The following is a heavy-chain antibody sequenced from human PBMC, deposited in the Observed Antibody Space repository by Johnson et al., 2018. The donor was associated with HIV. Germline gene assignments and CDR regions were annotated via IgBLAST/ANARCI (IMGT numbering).Heavy chain of an antibody. CDR2: ISWNSVTI. V-gene: IGHV3-9*01. Sequence: VQLVESGGALVQPGGSLRLSCAASGFTYDDYAMHWVRQAPGKGLEWVSGISWNSVTIGYADSVTGRSTISRDNAKNSLYLQMNNLRSEDTALYYCARGWQLHGGLDIWGQGTMVTVSS. D-gene: IGHD3-10*01. CDR3: ARGWQLHGGLDI. CDR1: GFTYDDYA. J-gene: IGHJ3*02.